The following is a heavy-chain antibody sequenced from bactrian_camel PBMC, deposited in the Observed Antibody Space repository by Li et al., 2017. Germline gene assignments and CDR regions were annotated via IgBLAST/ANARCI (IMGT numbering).Heavy chain of an antibody. CDR2: RDTDGTT. V-gene: IGHV3S26*01. D-gene: IGHD7*01. CDR1: GSTYSRYC. CDR3: VADRRPGAYCGTDYWSELVDAFTY. J-gene: IGHJ4*01. Sequence: HVQLVESGGGSVLPGGSLMFSCSASGSTYSRYCMGWFRQAPRKEREGVAVRDTDGTTTFADSVKGRFTISKNNAKNSLILQMNNLKPEDTAMYFCVADRRPGAYCGTDYWSELVDAFTYWGQGTQVTVS.